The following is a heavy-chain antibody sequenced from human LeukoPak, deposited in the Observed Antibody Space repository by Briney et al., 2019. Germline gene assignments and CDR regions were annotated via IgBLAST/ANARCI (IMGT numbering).Heavy chain of an antibody. Sequence: SQTLSLTRTVSGGSISSGGYYWSWIRQPPGKGLEWIGYIYHSGSTYYNPSLKSRVTISVDRSKNQFSLKLSSVTAADTAVYYCARVMDGSGSDFDYWGQGTLVTVSS. J-gene: IGHJ4*02. D-gene: IGHD3-10*01. V-gene: IGHV4-30-2*01. CDR3: ARVMDGSGSDFDY. CDR1: GGSISSGGYY. CDR2: IYHSGST.